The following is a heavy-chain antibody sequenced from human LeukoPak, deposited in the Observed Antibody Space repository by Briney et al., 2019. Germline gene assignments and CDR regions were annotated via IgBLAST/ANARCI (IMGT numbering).Heavy chain of an antibody. J-gene: IGHJ4*02. V-gene: IGHV3-15*01. D-gene: IGHD3-22*01. CDR3: TTGGYYDSSGYR. CDR2: IKSKTDGGTT. CDR1: GFTFSNAW. Sequence: GGSLRLSCAASGFTFSNAWMSWVRQAPGKGLEWVGRIKSKTDGGTTDAAPVKGRFTISRGDSKNTLYLQMNSLKTEDTAVHYCTTGGYYDSSGYRWGQGTLVTVSS.